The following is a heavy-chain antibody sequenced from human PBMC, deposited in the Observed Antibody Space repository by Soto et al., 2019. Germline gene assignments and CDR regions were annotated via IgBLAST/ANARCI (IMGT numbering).Heavy chain of an antibody. Sequence: EVQLVESGGGLVKPGGSLRLSCAASGFTFSSYSMNWVRQAPGKGLEWVSSISSSSSYIYYADSVKGRFTISRDNAKNSLYLQMNSLRAEDMAVYYWGRDPDIVVVVAASNAFDIWGQGTMVTVSS. CDR2: ISSSSSYI. CDR1: GFTFSSYS. CDR3: GRDPDIVVVVAASNAFDI. V-gene: IGHV3-21*01. J-gene: IGHJ3*02. D-gene: IGHD2-15*01.